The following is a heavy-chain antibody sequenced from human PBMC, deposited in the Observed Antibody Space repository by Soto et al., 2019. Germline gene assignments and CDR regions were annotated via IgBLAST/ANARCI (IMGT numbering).Heavy chain of an antibody. V-gene: IGHV1-2*02. CDR3: AREGYCSSTSCFNWFDP. D-gene: IGHD2-2*01. Sequence: GASVKVSCKASGYTFTGYYMHWVRQAPGQGLEWMGWINPNSGGTNYAQKFQGRVTMTRDTSISTAYMELSRLRSDDTAVYYCAREGYCSSTSCFNWFDPWGQGTLVTVSS. CDR2: INPNSGGT. CDR1: GYTFTGYY. J-gene: IGHJ5*02.